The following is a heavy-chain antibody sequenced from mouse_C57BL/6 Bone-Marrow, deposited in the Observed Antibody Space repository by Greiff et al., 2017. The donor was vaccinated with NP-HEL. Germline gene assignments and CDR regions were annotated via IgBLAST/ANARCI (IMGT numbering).Heavy chain of an antibody. J-gene: IGHJ4*01. V-gene: IGHV1-64*01. Sequence: QVQLQQPGAELVKPGASVKLSCKASGYTFTSYWMHWVKQRPGQGLEWIGMIHPNSGSTNYNEKFKSKATLTVDKSSSTAYMQLSSLTSEDSAVYYCASYYGNNYYAMDYWGRGTSVTVTS. CDR3: ASYYGNNYYAMDY. CDR1: GYTFTSYW. CDR2: IHPNSGST. D-gene: IGHD2-1*01.